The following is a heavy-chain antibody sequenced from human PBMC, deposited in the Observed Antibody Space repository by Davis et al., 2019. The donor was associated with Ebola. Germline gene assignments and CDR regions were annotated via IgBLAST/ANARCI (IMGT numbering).Heavy chain of an antibody. J-gene: IGHJ4*02. D-gene: IGHD2-2*01. V-gene: IGHV3-48*02. CDR1: GITLSSYS. CDR2: ISGYSSTI. CDR3: AKDPGPTYATLG. Sequence: GESLKISCAASGITLSSYSMNWVRQAPGKGLEWVSYISGYSSTISYADSVKGRFTISRDNAKNSLYLQMNSLRDEDTAVYYCAKDPGPTYATLGGGQGTLVTVSS.